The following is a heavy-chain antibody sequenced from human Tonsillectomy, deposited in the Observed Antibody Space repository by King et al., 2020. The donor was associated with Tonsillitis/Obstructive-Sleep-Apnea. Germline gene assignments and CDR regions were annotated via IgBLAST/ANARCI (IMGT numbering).Heavy chain of an antibody. CDR3: ARVAAAGTVVYNWFDP. Sequence: QLVQSGAEVKKPGESLRISCKGSGYSFTSYWISWVRQMPGKGLEWMGRIDPSDSYTNYSPSFQAHVTISADKSISTAYLQWSSLKASDTAMYYCARVAAAGTVVYNWFDPWGQGTLVTVSS. CDR1: GYSFTSYW. J-gene: IGHJ5*02. CDR2: IDPSDSYT. V-gene: IGHV5-10-1*01. D-gene: IGHD6-13*01.